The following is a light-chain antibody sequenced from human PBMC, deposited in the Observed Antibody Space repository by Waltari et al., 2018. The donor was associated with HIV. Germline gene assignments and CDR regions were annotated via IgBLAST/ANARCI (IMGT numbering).Light chain of an antibody. V-gene: IGLV2-23*02. Sequence: QSALTQPAFVSGSPAQSITISSTGTTRDVRRSNISYWDQHHPVKAPKLIIYEVTKRPPGVANRFSGSKSANTASLTISGLQADDEADYHCCSYVGSRTLLFGGGTKVTVL. J-gene: IGLJ3*02. CDR2: EVT. CDR1: TRDVRRSNI. CDR3: CSYVGSRTLL.